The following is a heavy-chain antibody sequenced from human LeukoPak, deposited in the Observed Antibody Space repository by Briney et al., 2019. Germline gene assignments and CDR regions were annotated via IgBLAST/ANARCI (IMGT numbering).Heavy chain of an antibody. CDR3: ASSGATVTRIDY. CDR1: GFSFSSYT. CDR2: ISGTTSLI. J-gene: IGHJ4*02. D-gene: IGHD1-26*01. V-gene: IGHV3-21*04. Sequence: PGGSLRLCCAASGFSFSSYTMNWVRQAPGKGLEWVSSISGTTSLIYYADSVKGRFTISRDNTKDSLYLQMNSLRAEDTAVYYCASSGATVTRIDYWGQGTLVTVSS.